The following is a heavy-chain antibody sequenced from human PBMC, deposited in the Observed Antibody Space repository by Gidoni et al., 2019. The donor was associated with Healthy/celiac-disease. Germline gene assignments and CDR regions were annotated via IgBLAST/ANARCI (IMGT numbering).Heavy chain of an antibody. CDR1: GGSVSCGSYY. J-gene: IGHJ6*03. Sequence: LSLTCTVSGGSVSCGSYYWSWIRQPPGKGLERFGYIYYSGITNYNPYLKSRVTISVDTSKNQLSLKLSSVTAADTAVYYCSRERYYDILTGYRQPPWYYYMDVWGKGTTVTVSS. D-gene: IGHD3-9*01. CDR3: SRERYYDILTGYRQPPWYYYMDV. CDR2: IYYSGIT. V-gene: IGHV4-61*01.